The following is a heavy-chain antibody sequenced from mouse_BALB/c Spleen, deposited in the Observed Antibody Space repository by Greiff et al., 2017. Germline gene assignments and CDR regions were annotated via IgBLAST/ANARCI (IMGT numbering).Heavy chain of an antibody. V-gene: IGHV5-6-5*01. CDR2: ISSGGST. D-gene: IGHD2-4*01. CDR1: GFTFSSYA. CDR3: ARVGLRRGAWFAY. J-gene: IGHJ3*01. Sequence: EVQGVESGGGLVKPGGSLKLSCAASGFTFSSYAMSWVRQTPEKRLEWVASISSGGSTYYPDSVKGRFTISRDNARNILYLQMSSLRSEDTAMYYCARVGLRRGAWFAYWGQGTLVTVSA.